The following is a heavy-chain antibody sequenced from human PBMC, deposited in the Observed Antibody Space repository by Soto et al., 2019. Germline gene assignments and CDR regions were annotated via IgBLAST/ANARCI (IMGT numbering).Heavy chain of an antibody. CDR1: GGTFSSYA. CDR3: AGDEYYCGSGSYDPSGAFDI. V-gene: IGHV1-69*01. D-gene: IGHD3-10*01. Sequence: QVQLVQSGAEVKKPGSSVKVSCKASGGTFSSYAISWVRQAPGQGLEWMGGTIPIFGTANYAQKFQGRVTITADDSTSTAYMELSSLSSEDTAVYYCAGDEYYCGSGSYDPSGAFDIWGQGTMVTVSS. J-gene: IGHJ3*02. CDR2: TIPIFGTA.